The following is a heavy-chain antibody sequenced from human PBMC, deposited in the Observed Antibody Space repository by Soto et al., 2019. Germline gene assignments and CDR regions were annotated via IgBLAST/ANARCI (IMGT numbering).Heavy chain of an antibody. J-gene: IGHJ3*02. CDR2: ISYDGSNK. Sequence: PGGSLRLSCAASGFTFSSYAMHWVRQAPGKGLEWVAVISYDGSNKYYADSVKGRFTISRDNSKNTLYLQMNSLRAEDTAVYYCASSPYDILTGPPFGAFDIWGQGTMVTVSS. CDR3: ASSPYDILTGPPFGAFDI. CDR1: GFTFSSYA. V-gene: IGHV3-30-3*01. D-gene: IGHD3-9*01.